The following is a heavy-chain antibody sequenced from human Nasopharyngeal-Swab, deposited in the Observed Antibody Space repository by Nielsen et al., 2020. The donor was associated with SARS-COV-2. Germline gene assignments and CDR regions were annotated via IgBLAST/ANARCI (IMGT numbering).Heavy chain of an antibody. CDR3: ASDYSSGWVVS. D-gene: IGHD6-19*01. Sequence: GSLRLSCTVSGGSISSYYWSWIRQPPGKGLEWIGYIYYSGSTNYNPSLKSRVTISVDTSKNQFSLKLSSVTAADTAVYYCASDYSSGWVVSWGQGTLVSVSS. V-gene: IGHV4-59*08. CDR2: IYYSGST. CDR1: GGSISSYY. J-gene: IGHJ5*01.